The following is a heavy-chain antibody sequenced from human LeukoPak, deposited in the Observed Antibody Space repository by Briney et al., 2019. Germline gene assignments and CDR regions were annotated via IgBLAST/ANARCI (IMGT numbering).Heavy chain of an antibody. D-gene: IGHD7-27*01. CDR3: ASLANWGLGPYDY. J-gene: IGHJ4*02. Sequence: GASVKVSCKASGYTFTGYYMHWVRQAPGQGLEWMGWINPNSGGTNYAQKFQGRVTMTRDTSISTAYMELSRLRSDDTAVHYCASLANWGLGPYDYWGQGTLVTVSS. CDR1: GYTFTGYY. V-gene: IGHV1-2*02. CDR2: INPNSGGT.